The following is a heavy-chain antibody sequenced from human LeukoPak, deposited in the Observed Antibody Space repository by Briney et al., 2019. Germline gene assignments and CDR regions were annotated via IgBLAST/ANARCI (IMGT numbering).Heavy chain of an antibody. V-gene: IGHV1-69*13. J-gene: IGHJ3*02. CDR1: GGTFSSYA. CDR3: ARDYCSSTSCYRRDAFDI. CDR2: IIPIFGTA. D-gene: IGHD2-2*02. Sequence: SVKVSCKASGGTFSSYAISWVRQAPGQGLEWMGGIIPIFGTANYAQKFQGRVTITADESTSTAYMELSSLRSEDTAVYYCARDYCSSTSCYRRDAFDIWGQGTMVTVSS.